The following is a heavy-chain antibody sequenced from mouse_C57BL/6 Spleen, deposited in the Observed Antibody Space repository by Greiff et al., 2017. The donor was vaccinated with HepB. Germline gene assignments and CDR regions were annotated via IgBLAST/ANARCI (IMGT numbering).Heavy chain of an antibody. CDR1: GYAFTNYL. Sequence: QVQLQQSGAELVRPGTSVKVSCKASGYAFTNYLIEWVKQRPGQGLEWIGVINPGSGGTNYNEKFKGKATLTADKSSSTAYMQLSSLTSEDSAVYFCARSDYGSSSYAMDYWGQGTSVTVSS. CDR3: ARSDYGSSSYAMDY. V-gene: IGHV1-54*01. D-gene: IGHD1-1*01. J-gene: IGHJ4*01. CDR2: INPGSGGT.